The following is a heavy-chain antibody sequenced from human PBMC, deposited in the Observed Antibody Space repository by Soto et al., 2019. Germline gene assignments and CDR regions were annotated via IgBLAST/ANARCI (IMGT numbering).Heavy chain of an antibody. CDR3: ARDHKSRDGYNYHGSGWAFDI. J-gene: IGHJ3*02. D-gene: IGHD5-12*01. Sequence: QVQLVQSGAEVKKPGSSVKVSCKASGGTFSSYAISWVRQAPGQGLEWMGGLIPIFGTANYAQKFQGRVTITADESTSTANMELSSLRCEDTAVYYCARDHKSRDGYNYHGSGWAFDIWGQGTMVTVST. V-gene: IGHV1-69*01. CDR1: GGTFSSYA. CDR2: LIPIFGTA.